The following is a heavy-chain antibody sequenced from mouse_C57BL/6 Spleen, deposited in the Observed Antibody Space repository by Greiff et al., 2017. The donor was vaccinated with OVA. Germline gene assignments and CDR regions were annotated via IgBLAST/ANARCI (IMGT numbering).Heavy chain of an antibody. J-gene: IGHJ2*01. CDR1: GYTFTSYW. CDR3: ARSEGGYY. CDR2: IDPSDSYT. V-gene: IGHV1-50*01. Sequence: QVQLQQSGAELVKPGASVKLSCKASGYTFTSYWMQWVKQRPGQGLEWIGEIDPSDSYTNYNQKFKGKATLTVDTSSSTAYMQLSSLTSEDSAVYYCARSEGGYYWGQGTTLTVSS.